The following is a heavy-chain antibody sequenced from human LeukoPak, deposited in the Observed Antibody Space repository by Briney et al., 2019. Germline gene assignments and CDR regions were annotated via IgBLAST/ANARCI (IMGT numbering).Heavy chain of an antibody. CDR1: GGSISSGSYY. Sequence: SETLSLTCTVSGGSISSGSYYWGWIRQPAGKGPEWIGRIYTSGSTNYNPSLKSRVTISVDTSKNQFSLKLSSVTAADTAVYYCATQEGLLWFGELSSHAFDIWGQGTMVTVSS. CDR3: ATQEGLLWFGELSSHAFDI. D-gene: IGHD3-10*01. V-gene: IGHV4-61*02. CDR2: IYTSGST. J-gene: IGHJ3*02.